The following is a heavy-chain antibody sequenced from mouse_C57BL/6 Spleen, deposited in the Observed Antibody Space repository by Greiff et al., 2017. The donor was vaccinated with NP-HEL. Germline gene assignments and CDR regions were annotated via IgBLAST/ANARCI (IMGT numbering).Heavy chain of an antibody. CDR2: IYPGSGST. J-gene: IGHJ4*01. V-gene: IGHV1-55*01. CDR3: AGLGTGYAMGY. Sequence: QVQLQQPGAELVKPGASVKMSCKASGYTFTSYWITWVKQRPGQGLEWIGDIYPGSGSTNYNEKFKSKATLTVDTSSSTAYMQLRSLTSEDSSVYYCAGLGTGYAMGYWGQGTSVTVSS. CDR1: GYTFTSYW. D-gene: IGHD3-3*01.